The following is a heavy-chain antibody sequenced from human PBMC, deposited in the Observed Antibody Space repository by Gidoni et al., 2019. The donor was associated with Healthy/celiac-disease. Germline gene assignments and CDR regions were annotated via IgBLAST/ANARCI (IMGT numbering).Heavy chain of an antibody. CDR3: ASGPYGDYGG. V-gene: IGHV3-21*01. CDR1: GLTFSSYS. D-gene: IGHD4-17*01. CDR2: ISSSSSYI. J-gene: IGHJ4*02. Sequence: EVQLVLSGGGLVKPGGSLRLSCAASGLTFSSYSMNGVRQAPGKGLEWVSSISSSSSYIYYADSVKGRFTISRDNAKNSLYLQMNSLRAEDTAVYYCASGPYGDYGGWGQGTLVTVSS.